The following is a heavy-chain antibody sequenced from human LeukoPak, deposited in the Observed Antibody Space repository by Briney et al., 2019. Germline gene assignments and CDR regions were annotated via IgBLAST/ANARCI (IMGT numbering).Heavy chain of an antibody. D-gene: IGHD5-12*01. CDR2: ISYDGSNK. Sequence: GGSLRLSCAASGFTFSSYGMHWVRQAPGKGLEWVAVISYDGSNKYYADSVKGRFTISRDNSKNTLYLQMNSLRAEDTAVYYCASPTTPRDIVATPSDYWGQGTLVTVSS. J-gene: IGHJ4*02. V-gene: IGHV3-30*03. CDR3: ASPTTPRDIVATPSDY. CDR1: GFTFSSYG.